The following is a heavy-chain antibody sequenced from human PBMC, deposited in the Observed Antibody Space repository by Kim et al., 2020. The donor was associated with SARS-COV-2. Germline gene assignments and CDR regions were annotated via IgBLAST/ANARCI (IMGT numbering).Heavy chain of an antibody. CDR3: ARVESGVFDY. J-gene: IGHJ4*02. V-gene: IGHV4-4*02. CDR2: T. D-gene: IGHD3-10*01. Sequence: TTYNPSLKSRITISIDKSQNQFSLRLRSVIAADTAVYYCARVESGVFDYWGQGTLVTVSS.